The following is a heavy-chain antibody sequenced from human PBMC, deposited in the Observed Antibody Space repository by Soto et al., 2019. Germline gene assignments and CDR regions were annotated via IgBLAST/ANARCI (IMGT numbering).Heavy chain of an antibody. D-gene: IGHD3-22*01. Sequence: SVKVSFKASCYTFTSYGISWVRQAPGQGLEWMGWISAYNGNTNYAQKLQGRVTMTTDTSTSTAYMELRSLRSDDTAVYYCARSPYYYDSSGYYNWGQGTLVTVSS. CDR3: ARSPYYYDSSGYYN. CDR2: ISAYNGNT. J-gene: IGHJ4*02. V-gene: IGHV1-18*01. CDR1: CYTFTSYG.